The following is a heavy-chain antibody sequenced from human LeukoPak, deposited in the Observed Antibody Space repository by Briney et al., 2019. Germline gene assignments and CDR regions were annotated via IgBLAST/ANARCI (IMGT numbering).Heavy chain of an antibody. V-gene: IGHV3-30*02. J-gene: IGHJ3*02. Sequence: GGSLRLSCAASGFTFSSYGMHWVRQAPGRGLEWVAFIRYDGSNKYYADSVKGRFTISRDNTKNTLYLQMNSLRAEDTAVYYCSGYSSGFFGGKDAFDIWGQGTMVTVSS. CDR1: GFTFSSYG. D-gene: IGHD6-19*01. CDR3: SGYSSGFFGGKDAFDI. CDR2: IRYDGSNK.